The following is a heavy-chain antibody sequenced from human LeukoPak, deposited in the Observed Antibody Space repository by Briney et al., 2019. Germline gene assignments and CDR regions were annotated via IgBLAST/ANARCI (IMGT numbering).Heavy chain of an antibody. Sequence: SETLSLTCAVYGGSFSGYYWSWIRQPPGKGLEWIGEINHSGSTNYNPSLKSRVTISVDTSKNQFSLKLSSVAAADTAVYYCARGSSAMVRGALPKGWFDLWGQGTLVTVSS. D-gene: IGHD3-10*01. CDR2: INHSGST. CDR1: GGSFSGYY. CDR3: ARGSSAMVRGALPKGWFDL. V-gene: IGHV4-34*01. J-gene: IGHJ5*02.